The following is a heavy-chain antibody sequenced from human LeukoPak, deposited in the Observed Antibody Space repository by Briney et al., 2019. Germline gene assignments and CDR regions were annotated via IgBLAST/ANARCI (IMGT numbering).Heavy chain of an antibody. CDR2: IYSGGST. CDR3: ASQSSGLYYYGMDV. V-gene: IGHV3-53*01. J-gene: IGHJ6*02. Sequence: GGSLRLSCAASGCTVNSNYMSGVRQAPGKGLEWVSVIYSGGSTYYADSVKGRFTISRDNSKNTLYLQMNSLRAEDTAVYYCASQSSGLYYYGMDVWGQGTTVTVSS. CDR1: GCTVNSNY. D-gene: IGHD6-19*01.